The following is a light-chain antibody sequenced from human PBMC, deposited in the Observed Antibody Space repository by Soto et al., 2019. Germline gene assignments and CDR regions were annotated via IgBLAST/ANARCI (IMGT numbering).Light chain of an antibody. CDR2: EVS. J-gene: IGLJ3*02. CDR3: NSYAGSNNWV. V-gene: IGLV2-8*01. Sequence: QSALTQPPSASGSPGQSVTISCAGTSSDVGFYNYVSWYQQHPGKAPKLIISEVSQRPSGVPDRFSGSKSGNTASLTVSGLQAEDEADYYCNSYAGSNNWVFGGGTKLTVL. CDR1: SSDVGFYNY.